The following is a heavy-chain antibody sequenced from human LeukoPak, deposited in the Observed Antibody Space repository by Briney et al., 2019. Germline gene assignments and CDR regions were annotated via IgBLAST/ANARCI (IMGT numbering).Heavy chain of an antibody. CDR3: SREYFDWSRNYYYGMDV. CDR1: GFTFSSYA. V-gene: IGHV3-23*01. Sequence: GGSLRLSCAASGFTFSSYAMSWVRQAPGKGLEWVSAISGSGGSTYYADSVKGRFTISRDNSKNTLYLQMNSLRAEDTAVYYCSREYFDWSRNYYYGMDVWGQGTTVTVSS. CDR2: ISGSGGST. J-gene: IGHJ6*02. D-gene: IGHD3-9*01.